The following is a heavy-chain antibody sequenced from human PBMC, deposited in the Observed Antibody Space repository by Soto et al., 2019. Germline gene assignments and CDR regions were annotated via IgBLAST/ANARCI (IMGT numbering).Heavy chain of an antibody. Sequence: EVQLVESGGDLVQPGGSLRLSCAASGFIFSDYTMTWVRQAPGRGLEFVSHISSSGGAIFYVESVKGRFTVSRDNAKNSLYLQMNSLRDEDTAVYFCARDHGGSTWFVGVYYFFGMDVWVQGTAVTVSS. D-gene: IGHD6-13*01. CDR2: ISSSGGAI. J-gene: IGHJ6*02. V-gene: IGHV3-48*02. CDR1: GFIFSDYT. CDR3: ARDHGGSTWFVGVYYFFGMDV.